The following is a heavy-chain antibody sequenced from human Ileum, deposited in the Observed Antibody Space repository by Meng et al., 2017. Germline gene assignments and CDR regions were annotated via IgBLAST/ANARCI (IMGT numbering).Heavy chain of an antibody. CDR3: AKNGAYCLES. V-gene: IGHV4-4*02. CDR1: GGSISGGTW. Sequence: QLQGAGPVLVKPSGTLSLPCAVSGGSISGGTWWSWVRQPPGKGLQWIGQFHPGSGAAYNPSLETRVTISVDTSKNQFSLELTSVTAADTAVYYCAKNGAYCLESWGQGTLVTVSS. CDR2: FHPGSGA. J-gene: IGHJ4*02. D-gene: IGHD2-21*01.